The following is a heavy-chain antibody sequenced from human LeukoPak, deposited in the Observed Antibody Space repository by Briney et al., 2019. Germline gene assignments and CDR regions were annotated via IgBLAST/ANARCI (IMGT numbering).Heavy chain of an antibody. Sequence: SETLSLTCTVSGGSISSSSAYWGWIRQPPGKGLEWIGYIYYSGNTNYNPSLKSRVTISVDTSKNQFSLKLSSVTAADTAVYYCARVYCSSTTCYGFDYWGQGTLVTVSS. D-gene: IGHD2-2*01. CDR2: IYYSGNT. CDR3: ARVYCSSTTCYGFDY. V-gene: IGHV4-61*05. CDR1: GGSISSSSAY. J-gene: IGHJ4*02.